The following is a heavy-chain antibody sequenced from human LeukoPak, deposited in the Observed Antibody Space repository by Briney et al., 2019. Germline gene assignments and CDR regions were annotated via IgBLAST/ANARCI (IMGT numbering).Heavy chain of an antibody. CDR3: ARVNQYCSSTSCPKGTTNYFDY. CDR2: INHSGST. J-gene: IGHJ4*02. CDR1: GGSFSGYY. Sequence: SETLSLTCAVYGGSFSGYYWSWIRQPPGKGLEWIGEINHSGSTNYNPSLKSRVTISVDTSKNQFSLKLSSVTAADTAVYYCARVNQYCSSTSCPKGTTNYFDYWGQGTLVTVSS. V-gene: IGHV4-34*01. D-gene: IGHD2-2*01.